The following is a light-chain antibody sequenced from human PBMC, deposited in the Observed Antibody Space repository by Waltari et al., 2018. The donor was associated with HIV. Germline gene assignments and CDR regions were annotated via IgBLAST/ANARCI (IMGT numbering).Light chain of an antibody. V-gene: IGKV2D-29*01. J-gene: IGKJ4*01. CDR3: MQSIQFPLT. Sequence: DIVMTQTPLSLSVTPGQPASISCNSIQSLLHRDGKTYLDWYRQKPGQPPQFLINEVSMRFSGVPDRFSGSGSGTDVTLKISRVEAEDVGVYYCMQSIQFPLTFGGGTKVEIK. CDR1: QSLLHRDGKTY. CDR2: EVS.